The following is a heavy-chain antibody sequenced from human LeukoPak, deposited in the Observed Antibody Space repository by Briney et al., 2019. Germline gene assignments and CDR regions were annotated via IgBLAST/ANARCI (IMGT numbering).Heavy chain of an antibody. CDR3: ARDRSYGPYNFED. Sequence: ASVKVSCKTSGYTFTNYGISWVRQAPGQGLEWMGWISAYNGATNYARKFQGRVAMTTDTSTSTAYMELGSLRSDDTAVYYCARDRSYGPYNFEDWGQGTLVAVSS. CDR2: ISAYNGAT. D-gene: IGHD3-16*01. J-gene: IGHJ4*02. CDR1: GYTFTNYG. V-gene: IGHV1-18*01.